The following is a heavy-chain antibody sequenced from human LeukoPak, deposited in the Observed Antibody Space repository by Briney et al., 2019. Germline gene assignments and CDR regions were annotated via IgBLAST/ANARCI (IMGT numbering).Heavy chain of an antibody. V-gene: IGHV3-21*01. CDR3: ARATMVRGVDY. Sequence: GGSLRLSCAASGFXFSSYSINWVRQAPGKGLEWVSSISSSSSYIYYADSVKGRFTISRDNAKNSLYLQMNSLRAEDTAVYYCARATMVRGVDYWGQGTLVTVSS. J-gene: IGHJ4*02. D-gene: IGHD3-10*01. CDR1: GFXFSSYS. CDR2: ISSSSSYI.